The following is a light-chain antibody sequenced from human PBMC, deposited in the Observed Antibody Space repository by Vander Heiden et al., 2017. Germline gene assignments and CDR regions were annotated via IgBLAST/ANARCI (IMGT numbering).Light chain of an antibody. CDR2: NTN. CDR1: GSNIGAVYG. Sequence: QSVLTQPPSVSGAPGQRVTISCTGSGSNIGAVYGVHWYQQLPGTAPTLLIYNTNSRPSGVPDRFSGSQSGTSASLAITGLQPEDEADYHCQSFDSSLSAVVFGGGTRLTVL. CDR3: QSFDSSLSAVV. J-gene: IGLJ2*01. V-gene: IGLV1-40*01.